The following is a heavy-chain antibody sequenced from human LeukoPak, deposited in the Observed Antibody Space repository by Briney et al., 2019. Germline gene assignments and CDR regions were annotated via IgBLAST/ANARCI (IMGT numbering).Heavy chain of an antibody. CDR3: ARAYYSSNWFGGYY. CDR1: GGSISSSSYY. CDR2: IYYGGST. J-gene: IGHJ4*02. V-gene: IGHV4-39*01. D-gene: IGHD6-13*01. Sequence: SETLSLTCTVSGGSISSSSYYWGWIRQPPGRGLEWIATIYYGGSTFYNPSLKSRVTISVDTSKNQFSLKLSSVTAADTSVYHCARAYYSSNWFGGYYWGQGSLVTVSS.